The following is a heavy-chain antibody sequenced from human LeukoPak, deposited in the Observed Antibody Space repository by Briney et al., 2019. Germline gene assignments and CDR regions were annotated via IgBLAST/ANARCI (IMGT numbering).Heavy chain of an antibody. J-gene: IGHJ4*02. V-gene: IGHV3-23*01. CDR2: MSGGDGST. CDR1: GFTFSSYS. CDR3: AKDWPSSGIYYGQFDF. Sequence: PGGSLRLSCAASGFTFSSYSMNWVRQAPGKGLEWVSAMSGGDGSTYYADSVKGRFTISRDNSKKTLYLQMNGLRAEDTAVYYCAKDWPSSGIYYGQFDFWGQGTLVTVSS. D-gene: IGHD1-26*01.